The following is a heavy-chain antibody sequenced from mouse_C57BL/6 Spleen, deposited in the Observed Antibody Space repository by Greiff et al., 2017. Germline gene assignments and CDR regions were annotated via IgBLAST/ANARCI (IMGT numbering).Heavy chain of an antibody. CDR2: ISSGGSYT. Sequence: EVKLMESGGDLVKPGGSLKLSCAASGFTFSRYGMSWVRQTPDKRLEWVATISSGGSYTYYPDSVKGRFTFSRDNAKHTLYLQMSSLKSEYTAMYYCARKADYAPFAYWGQGTLVTVSA. V-gene: IGHV5-6*01. D-gene: IGHD1-1*02. J-gene: IGHJ3*01. CDR3: ARKADYAPFAY. CDR1: GFTFSRYG.